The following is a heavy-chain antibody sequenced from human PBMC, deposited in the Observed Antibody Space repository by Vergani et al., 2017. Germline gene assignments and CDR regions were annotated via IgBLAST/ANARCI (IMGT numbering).Heavy chain of an antibody. CDR2: IKQDGSEK. J-gene: IGHJ3*02. Sequence: EVQLLESGGGLVQPGGSLRLSCAASGFTFSSYAMSWVRQAPGKGLEWVANIKQDGSEKYYVDSVKGRFTISRDNAKNSLYLQMNSLRAEDTAVYYCARCAGFGESIDAFDIWGQGTMVTVSS. D-gene: IGHD3-10*01. CDR1: GFTFSSYA. CDR3: ARCAGFGESIDAFDI. V-gene: IGHV3-7*01.